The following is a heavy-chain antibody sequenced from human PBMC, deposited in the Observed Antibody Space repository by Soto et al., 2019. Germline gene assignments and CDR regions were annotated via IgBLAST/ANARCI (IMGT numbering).Heavy chain of an antibody. V-gene: IGHV2-5*02. CDR1: GFSLSTSGVG. CDR3: AHARPPYYCYRMDA. J-gene: IGHJ6*02. Sequence: QITLKESGPTLVKPTQTLTLTCTFSGFSLSTSGVGVGWIRQPPRKALEWLGLIYWDDGKRYSASLNSRRTITKDTCKNQVVPTMTHMDPVDTAAYYCAHARPPYYCYRMDALDQGTTVTVSS. CDR2: IYWDDGK.